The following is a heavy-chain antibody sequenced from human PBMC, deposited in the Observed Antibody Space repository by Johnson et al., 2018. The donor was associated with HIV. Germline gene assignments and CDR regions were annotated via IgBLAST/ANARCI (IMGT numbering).Heavy chain of an antibody. J-gene: IGHJ3*02. D-gene: IGHD2-15*01. Sequence: QVQLVESGGGLIQPGGSLRLSCAASGFTVSSNYMSWVRQAPGKGLEWVTLISYDGSNKYYADSVKGRFTISRDNSKNTLYLQMNSLRDEETSVYYCARGYWSGGSCYSEYAFDIWGQGTMVTVSS. CDR1: GFTVSSNY. V-gene: IGHV3-30-3*01. CDR2: ISYDGSNK. CDR3: ARGYWSGGSCYSEYAFDI.